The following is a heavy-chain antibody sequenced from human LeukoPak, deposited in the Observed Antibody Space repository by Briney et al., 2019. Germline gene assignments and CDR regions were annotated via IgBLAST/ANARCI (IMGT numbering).Heavy chain of an antibody. Sequence: GASVKVSCKASGYTFTSYGISWVRQAPGQGLEWMGWISAYNGNTNYAQKLQGRVTMTTDTSASTAYMELRSLRSDDTAVYYCARGLYSSNWSHQYYFDYWGQGTLVTVSS. CDR1: GYTFTSYG. D-gene: IGHD6-13*01. J-gene: IGHJ4*02. CDR3: ARGLYSSNWSHQYYFDY. V-gene: IGHV1-18*04. CDR2: ISAYNGNT.